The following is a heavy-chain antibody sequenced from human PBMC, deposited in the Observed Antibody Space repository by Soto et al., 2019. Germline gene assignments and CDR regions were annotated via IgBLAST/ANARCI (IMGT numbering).Heavy chain of an antibody. Sequence: QVQLQESGPGLVKPSETLSLTCTVSGDSISSYYWSWIRQPPGKGLEWIGYIYYIGGTNYNPSLKSXXTXSXXTPKDQFTLNPSSVTAADTAVYYCARRRSYGDSDYWGQGTLVTVSS. D-gene: IGHD4-17*01. CDR3: ARRRSYGDSDY. CDR2: IYYIGGT. J-gene: IGHJ4*02. V-gene: IGHV4-59*08. CDR1: GDSISSYY.